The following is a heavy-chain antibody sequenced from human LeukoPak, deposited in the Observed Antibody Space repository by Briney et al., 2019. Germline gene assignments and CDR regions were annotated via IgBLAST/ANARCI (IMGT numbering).Heavy chain of an antibody. J-gene: IGHJ6*02. V-gene: IGHV4-59*01. CDR2: IYYSGST. CDR3: ARVNSSSSSSYLNTYYYYGMDV. CDR1: GGSISSYY. D-gene: IGHD6-6*01. Sequence: SETLSLTCTVSGGSISSYYWSWIRQPPGKGLEWIGYIYYSGSTNYNPSLKSRVTISVDTSKNQSSLKLSSVTAADTAVYYCARVNSSSSSSYLNTYYYYGMDVWGQGTTVTVSS.